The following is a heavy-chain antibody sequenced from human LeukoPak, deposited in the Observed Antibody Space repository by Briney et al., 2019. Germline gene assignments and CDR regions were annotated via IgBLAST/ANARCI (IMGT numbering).Heavy chain of an antibody. J-gene: IGHJ5*02. CDR3: ATGSGGLGYCSSTSCYTGQP. D-gene: IGHD2-2*02. CDR2: IDPSAGSI. CDR1: GYSFTRYY. Sequence: ASVKLSCKASGYSFTRYYMHWVRQAPGQGLEWMGIIDPSAGSITYAQKFQGRVTMTEDTSTDTAYMELSSLRSEDTAVYYCATGSGGLGYCSSTSCYTGQPWGQGTLVTVSS. V-gene: IGHV1-46*01.